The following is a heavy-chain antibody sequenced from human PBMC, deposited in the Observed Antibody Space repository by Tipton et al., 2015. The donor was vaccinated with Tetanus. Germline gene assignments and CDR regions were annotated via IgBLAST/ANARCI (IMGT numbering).Heavy chain of an antibody. CDR3: ARQRANRADAFDI. Sequence: QSGAEVKRPGASVKVSCKASGYTFNSFEMHWVRQAPGQGLEWMGTINPSGGLTTYAQKFKGRLIVAKDTSTSTVSMELSSLKSEDTAVYYCARQRANRADAFDIWGQGSLVTVSS. D-gene: IGHD3-9*01. V-gene: IGHV1-46*02. CDR2: INPSGGLT. CDR1: GYTFNSFE. J-gene: IGHJ1*01.